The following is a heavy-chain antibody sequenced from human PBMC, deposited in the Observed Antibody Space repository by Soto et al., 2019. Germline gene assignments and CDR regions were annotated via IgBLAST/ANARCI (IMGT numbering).Heavy chain of an antibody. D-gene: IGHD6-13*01. CDR3: AKATRGGAATLIRDY. J-gene: IGHJ4*02. V-gene: IGHV3-23*01. Sequence: EVQLLESGGGLVQPGGSLRLSCAAAGFTFSIYAMSWVRQAPGKGLEWVSAISGSGGSTYYADSVKGRFTISRDHSKNTLYLQRNSLRADDTAVYYCAKATRGGAATLIRDYWGQGTLVTVSS. CDR1: GFTFSIYA. CDR2: ISGSGGST.